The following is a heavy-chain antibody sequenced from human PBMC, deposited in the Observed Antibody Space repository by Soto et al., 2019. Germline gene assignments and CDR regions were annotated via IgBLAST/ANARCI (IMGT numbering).Heavy chain of an antibody. CDR2: ISWNSGSI. CDR3: AKDSRLLAYCGGGCSPGAFDI. V-gene: IGHV3-9*01. D-gene: IGHD2-21*02. J-gene: IGHJ3*02. Sequence: GGSLRLSCAASGFTFDDYAMHWVRQAPGKGLEWVSGISWNSGSIGYADSVKGRFTISRDNAKNSLYLQMNSLRAEDTALYYCAKDSRLLAYCGGGCSPGAFDIRGQGTMVTVSS. CDR1: GFTFDDYA.